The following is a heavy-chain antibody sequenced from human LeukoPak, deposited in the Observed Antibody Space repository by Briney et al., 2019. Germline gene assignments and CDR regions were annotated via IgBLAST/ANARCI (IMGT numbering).Heavy chain of an antibody. V-gene: IGHV4-34*01. D-gene: IGHD1-26*01. CDR2: ISHSGKT. J-gene: IGHJ4*02. CDR1: GGSFRGHY. Sequence: SETLSLTRAVYGGSFRGHYWSWIRQPPGKGLEWIGEISHSGKTNYNPSLNSRVTISVDTSKNQFSLKVSSVTVADTAVYYCARVALSGYLEYWGQGSLVTVSP. CDR3: ARVALSGYLEY.